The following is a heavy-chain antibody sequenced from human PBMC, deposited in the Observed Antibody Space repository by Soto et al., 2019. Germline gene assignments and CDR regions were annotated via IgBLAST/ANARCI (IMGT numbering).Heavy chain of an antibody. CDR1: GDTFTFYS. D-gene: IGHD3-10*01. Sequence: QVQLVQSGAEVKRPGSSVKVSCKASGDTFTFYSINWVRQAPGLGLEWMGRINPILSMSNYAQRFQVRVTMTAEKSTITAYMELSSLRSEDTATYYCASSYGSGYRAVDYWGQGALVTVSS. V-gene: IGHV1-69*02. CDR2: INPILSMS. J-gene: IGHJ4*02. CDR3: ASSYGSGYRAVDY.